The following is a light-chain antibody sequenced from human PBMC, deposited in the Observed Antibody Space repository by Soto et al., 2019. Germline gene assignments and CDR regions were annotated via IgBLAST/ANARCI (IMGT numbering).Light chain of an antibody. V-gene: IGKV1-17*02. CDR1: QGITND. CDR3: LQYNSFPFT. Sequence: DIQMTQSPSSLSASVGDRVTITCRASQGITNDLGWYQQKPGEAPKRLIYAASTLQSGVPSRFSGSGSGTEFTLTISNLQPEDFATYYCLQYNSFPFTFGPGPKVDIK. J-gene: IGKJ3*01. CDR2: AAS.